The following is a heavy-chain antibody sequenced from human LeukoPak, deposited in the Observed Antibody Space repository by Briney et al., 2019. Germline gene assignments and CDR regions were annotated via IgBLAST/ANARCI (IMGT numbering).Heavy chain of an antibody. CDR3: ARGFGSPDY. Sequence: SETLSLTCTVSGGSISSSSYYWGWIRQPPGKGLEWIGSIYYSGSTYYNPSLKSRVTISVDTSKNQFSLKLSSVTAADTAVYYCARGFGSPDYWGQGILVTVSS. CDR2: IYYSGST. D-gene: IGHD1-26*01. CDR1: GGSISSSSYY. J-gene: IGHJ4*02. V-gene: IGHV4-39*01.